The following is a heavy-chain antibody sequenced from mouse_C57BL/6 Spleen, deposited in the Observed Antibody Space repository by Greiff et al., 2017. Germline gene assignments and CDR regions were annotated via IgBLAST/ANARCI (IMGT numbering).Heavy chain of an antibody. CDR1: GFSLTSYG. Sequence: VQLQQSGPGLVQPSQSLSITCTVSGFSLTSYGVHWVRQSPGKGLEWLGVIWRGGSTDYNADFMSRLSITKDNSKSQVFFKMNSLQADDTAIYYCAISNYYGSSSYAMDYWGQGTSVTVSS. J-gene: IGHJ4*01. V-gene: IGHV2-5*01. CDR2: IWRGGST. D-gene: IGHD1-1*01. CDR3: AISNYYGSSSYAMDY.